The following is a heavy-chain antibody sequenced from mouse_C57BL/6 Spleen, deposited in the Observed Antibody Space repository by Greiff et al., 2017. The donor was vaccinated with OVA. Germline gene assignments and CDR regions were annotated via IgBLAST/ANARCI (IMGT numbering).Heavy chain of an antibody. Sequence: QVQLQQPGTELVKPGASVQLSCKASGYTFTSYWMHWVKQRPGHGLEWIGNINPSNGGTNYNEKFKSKATLTVDKSSSTAYMQLSSLTSEDSAVYYCAREKDYGSDAMDYWGQGTSVTVSS. CDR1: GYTFTSYW. D-gene: IGHD1-1*01. V-gene: IGHV1-53*01. J-gene: IGHJ4*01. CDR3: AREKDYGSDAMDY. CDR2: INPSNGGT.